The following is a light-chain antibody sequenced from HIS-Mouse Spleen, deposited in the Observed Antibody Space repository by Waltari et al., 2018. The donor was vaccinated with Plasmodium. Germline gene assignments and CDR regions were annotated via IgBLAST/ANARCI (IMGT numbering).Light chain of an antibody. CDR2: DAC. V-gene: IGKV3-11*01. CDR1: QSVSSY. Sequence: EIVLTQSPATLSLSPGERATPSGRASQSVSSYLAWYQQKPGQAPRLLIYDACNRATGIPARFSGSGSGTDFTLTISSLEPEDFAVYYCQQRSNWLTFGGGTKVEIK. CDR3: QQRSNWLT. J-gene: IGKJ4*01.